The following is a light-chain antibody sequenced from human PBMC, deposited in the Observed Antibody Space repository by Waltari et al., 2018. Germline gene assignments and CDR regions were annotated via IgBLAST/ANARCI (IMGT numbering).Light chain of an antibody. Sequence: NFLLTQPHSVSESPGTTVIISCTRSGGSIVNNYVQWYQHRPGSAPSIVIYEDDQRPSGVPDRFSGSIDSSSNSASLTISGLKTEDEADYYCQSYTSRAVFGGGTKLTV. CDR2: EDD. J-gene: IGLJ3*02. CDR1: GGSIVNNY. V-gene: IGLV6-57*04. CDR3: QSYTSRAV.